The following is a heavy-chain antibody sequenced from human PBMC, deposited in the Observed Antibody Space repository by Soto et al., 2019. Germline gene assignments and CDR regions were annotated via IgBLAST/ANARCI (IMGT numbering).Heavy chain of an antibody. CDR3: VKGSEVARQELDY. CDR2: ISVDGNDK. D-gene: IGHD2-15*01. V-gene: IGHV3-30*18. J-gene: IGHJ4*02. CDR1: GFSFSNCG. Sequence: QVQLVESGGGVVQPGRSLRLSCAASGFSFSNCGMHWVRQAPGKGLEWVAAISVDGNDKYYSESVKGRFTISRDNSKNTLFLQMNSLRVEYTAVYYCVKGSEVARQELDYWGQGTLVTVSS.